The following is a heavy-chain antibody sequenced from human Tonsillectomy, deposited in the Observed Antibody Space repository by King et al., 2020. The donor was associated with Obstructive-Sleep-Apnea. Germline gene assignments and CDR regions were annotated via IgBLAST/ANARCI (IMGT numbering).Heavy chain of an antibody. Sequence: QLVQAGAEVKKPGASVKVSCKASGYTFTSYDINWVRQATGQGLEWMGWMNPNSGNTGYAQKFQDRVSLTRNTSISKAYMELSSLSSEDTAVYYCARAQTGGYEGDYWGQGTLVTVSS. CDR2: MNPNSGNT. D-gene: IGHD5-12*01. CDR1: GYTFTSYD. J-gene: IGHJ4*02. V-gene: IGHV1-8*01. CDR3: ARAQTGGYEGDY.